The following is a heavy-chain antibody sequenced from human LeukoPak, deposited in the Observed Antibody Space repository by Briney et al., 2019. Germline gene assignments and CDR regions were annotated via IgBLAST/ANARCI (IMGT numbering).Heavy chain of an antibody. CDR2: IYYSGNT. CDR1: VGSISSSNYY. D-gene: IGHD2-2*01. J-gene: IGHJ5*02. V-gene: IGHV4-39*01. Sequence: SGTLSLTCAVSVGSISSSNYYWGWIRQPPGKGMGWIGSIYYSGNTYYNSSLKSRVTASVDTPKNQFSLNLRSVTAADTAVYYCARHARDCSSTHCYGPNWFDRGGQGTLVTVSS. CDR3: ARHARDCSSTHCYGPNWFDR.